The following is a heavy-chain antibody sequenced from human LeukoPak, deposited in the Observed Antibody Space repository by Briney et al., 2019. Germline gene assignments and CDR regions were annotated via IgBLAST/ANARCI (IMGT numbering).Heavy chain of an antibody. V-gene: IGHV3-73*01. CDR3: TRHEDYGDYYFDY. Sequence: GGSLRLSCAASGFTFSGSAMHWVRQASGKGLEWVGRIRSKANSYATAYAAPVKGRFTISRDDSKNTAYLQMNSLKTEDTAVYYCTRHEDYGDYYFDYWGQGTLVTVSS. J-gene: IGHJ4*02. CDR1: GFTFSGSA. CDR2: IRSKANSYAT. D-gene: IGHD4-17*01.